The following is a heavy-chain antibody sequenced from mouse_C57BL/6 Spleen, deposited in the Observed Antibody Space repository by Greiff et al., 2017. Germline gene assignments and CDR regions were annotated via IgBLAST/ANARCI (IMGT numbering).Heavy chain of an antibody. CDR3: ARSSTVVAPYYAMDY. Sequence: QVQLQQSGPELVKPGASVKISCKASGYAFSSSWMNWVKQRPGKGLEWIGRIYPGDGDTNYNGKFKGKATLTADKSSSTAYMQLSILTSEDSAVYFCARSSTVVAPYYAMDYWGQGTSVTVSS. V-gene: IGHV1-82*01. J-gene: IGHJ4*01. D-gene: IGHD1-1*01. CDR2: IYPGDGDT. CDR1: GYAFSSSW.